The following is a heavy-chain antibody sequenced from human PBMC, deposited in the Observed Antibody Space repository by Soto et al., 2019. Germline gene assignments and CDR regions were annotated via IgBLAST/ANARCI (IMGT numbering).Heavy chain of an antibody. J-gene: IGHJ6*02. D-gene: IGHD5-12*01. CDR2: ISTYNGDT. Sequence: ASVKVSCKASGYTFTTSGIIWVRQAPGQGLEWMGWISTYNGDTNYAQKFQGRVTITADESTSTAYMELSSLRSEDTAVYYCARQKVATIDPHYYYGMDVWGQGTTVTVSS. CDR1: GYTFTTSG. V-gene: IGHV1-18*01. CDR3: ARQKVATIDPHYYYGMDV.